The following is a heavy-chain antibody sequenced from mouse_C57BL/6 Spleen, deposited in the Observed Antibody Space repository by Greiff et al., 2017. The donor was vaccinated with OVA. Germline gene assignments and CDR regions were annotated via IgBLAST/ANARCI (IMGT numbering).Heavy chain of an antibody. V-gene: IGHV10-1*01. D-gene: IGHD4-1*01. Sequence: EVKLVESGGGLVQPKGSLKLSCAASGFSFNTYAMNWVRQAPGKGLEWVARIRRKSNNYATNYAVSVKARFTNSRNDSESMLYLKMNNFKTEDTAMYHCGRQTGSYSFFAYWGQGTLVTVSA. J-gene: IGHJ3*01. CDR3: GRQTGSYSFFAY. CDR1: GFSFNTYA. CDR2: IRRKSNNYAT.